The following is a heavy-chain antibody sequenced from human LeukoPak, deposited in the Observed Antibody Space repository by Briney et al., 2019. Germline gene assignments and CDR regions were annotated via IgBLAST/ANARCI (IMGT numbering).Heavy chain of an antibody. D-gene: IGHD6-13*01. CDR2: ISSSSSTI. CDR1: GFTFSSYS. J-gene: IGHJ4*02. CDR3: ARGFGAAAAGSRN. V-gene: IGHV3-48*04. Sequence: GGSLRLSCAASGFTFSSYSMNWVRQAPGKGLEWVSYISSSSSTIYYADSVKGRFTISRDNAKNSLYLQMNSLRAEDTAVYYCARGFGAAAAGSRNWGQGTLVTVSS.